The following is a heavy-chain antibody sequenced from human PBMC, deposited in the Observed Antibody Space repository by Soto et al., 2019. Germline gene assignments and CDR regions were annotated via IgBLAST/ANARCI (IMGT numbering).Heavy chain of an antibody. CDR2: ISAYNGNT. J-gene: IGHJ4*02. V-gene: IGHV1-18*01. CDR3: ARELGTTRADCGGGSCYPFDY. D-gene: IGHD2-15*01. CDR1: GYTFSTHG. Sequence: QVQLVQSEAEVKKPGASVKVSCRASGYTFSTHGFSWVRQAPGQGLEWVGWISAYNGNTNYAQNLQGRVTMTTDTSTGTAYMELRSLTSDDTAVYYCARELGTTRADCGGGSCYPFDYWGQGTLVTVSS.